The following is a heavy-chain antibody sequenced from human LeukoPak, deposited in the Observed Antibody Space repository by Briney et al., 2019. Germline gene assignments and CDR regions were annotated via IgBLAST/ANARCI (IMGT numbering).Heavy chain of an antibody. CDR2: INPNSGGT. Sequence: RASVKVSCTASGYTFTGYYMHWVRQAPGQGLEWMGWINPNSGGTNYAQKFQGRVTMTRDTSIRTAYMQLTSLRSEDTAVYYCARGPFDIEATIHYYYYMDVWGKGTTVTVSS. CDR1: GYTFTGYY. D-gene: IGHD5-12*01. V-gene: IGHV1-2*02. J-gene: IGHJ6*03. CDR3: ARGPFDIEATIHYYYYMDV.